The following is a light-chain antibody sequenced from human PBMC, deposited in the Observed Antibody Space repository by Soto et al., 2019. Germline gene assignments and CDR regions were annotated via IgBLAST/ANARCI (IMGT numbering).Light chain of an antibody. V-gene: IGKV1-6*01. CDR2: GAS. CDR3: LQDHNYPRT. J-gene: IGKJ1*01. CDR1: QDIRTE. Sequence: AIQMTQSPSSLSASVGDRDTITCRASQDIRTELGWYQQKPGKAPKLLIYGASTLQSGVPSRFSGSGSGTDFTLTISSLQPEDFATYYCLQDHNYPRTFGQGTKVEI.